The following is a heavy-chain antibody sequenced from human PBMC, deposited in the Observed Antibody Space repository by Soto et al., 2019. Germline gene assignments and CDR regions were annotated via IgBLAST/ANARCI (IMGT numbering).Heavy chain of an antibody. D-gene: IGHD3-10*01. CDR1: GYTLTELS. CDR3: ATNRYYYGSGSYYNPLGYYYGMDV. V-gene: IGHV1-24*01. Sequence: ASVKVACKVSGYTLTELSMHWVRQAPGKGLEWMRGFDPEDGETIYAQKFQGRVTMTEDTSTDTAYMELSSLRSEDTAVYYCATNRYYYGSGSYYNPLGYYYGMDVWGQGTTVTVSS. CDR2: FDPEDGET. J-gene: IGHJ6*02.